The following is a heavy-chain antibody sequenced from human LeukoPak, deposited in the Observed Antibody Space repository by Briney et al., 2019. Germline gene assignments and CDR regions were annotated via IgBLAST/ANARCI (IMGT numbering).Heavy chain of an antibody. V-gene: IGHV3-66*04. D-gene: IGHD3-10*01. Sequence: GGSLRLSCAASGFTVSSNHMSWVRQAPGKGLEWVSVFYNGGSTNYADSVKGRFTISSDNSSSSLYLELNRLRVEDTATYYCAKPPDMVRGIVVPAVNFFDYWGQGTLVTVSS. CDR1: GFTVSSNH. CDR2: FYNGGST. J-gene: IGHJ4*02. CDR3: AKPPDMVRGIVVPAVNFFDY.